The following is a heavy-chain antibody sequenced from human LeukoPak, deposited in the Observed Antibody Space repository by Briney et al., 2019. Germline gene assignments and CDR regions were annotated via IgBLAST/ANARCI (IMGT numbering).Heavy chain of an antibody. CDR3: AKDWEYDSSGYYFDY. V-gene: IGHV3-23*01. CDR1: GFTFSSYG. CDR2: ISGSGGST. J-gene: IGHJ4*02. D-gene: IGHD3-22*01. Sequence: PGGSLRLSCAASGFTFSSYGMSWVRQAPGKGLEWVSAISGSGGSTYYADSVKGRFTISRDNSKNTLYLQMNSLRAEDTAVYYCAKDWEYDSSGYYFDYWGQGTLVTVSS.